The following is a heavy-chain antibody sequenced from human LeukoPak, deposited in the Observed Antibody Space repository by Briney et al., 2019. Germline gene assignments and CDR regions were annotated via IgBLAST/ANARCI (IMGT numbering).Heavy chain of an antibody. CDR3: ARDRYRSGHNWFDP. CDR1: GGSISSYY. D-gene: IGHD3-16*02. V-gene: IGHV4-4*07. CDR2: IYTGGST. J-gene: IGHJ5*02. Sequence: SETLSLTCTVSGGSISSYYWSWIRQPAGKGLEWIGRIYTGGSTNYNPSLKSRVTMSVDTSKNQFSLKLSSVTAADTAVYYCARDRYRSGHNWFDPWGQGTLVTVSS.